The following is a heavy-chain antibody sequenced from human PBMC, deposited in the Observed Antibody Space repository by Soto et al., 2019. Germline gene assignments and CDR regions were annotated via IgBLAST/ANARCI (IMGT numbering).Heavy chain of an antibody. Sequence: QVQLQQWGAGLLKPSETLSLTCAVYGGSFSGYYWSWIRQPPGKGLEWIGEINHSGSTNYNPSLKSRVTISVDTSKNQSSLKLSSVTAADTAVYYCARGPALYWVAATKPYYYYGMDVWGQGTTVTVSS. CDR2: INHSGST. D-gene: IGHD2-15*01. V-gene: IGHV4-34*01. CDR1: GGSFSGYY. CDR3: ARGPALYWVAATKPYYYYGMDV. J-gene: IGHJ6*02.